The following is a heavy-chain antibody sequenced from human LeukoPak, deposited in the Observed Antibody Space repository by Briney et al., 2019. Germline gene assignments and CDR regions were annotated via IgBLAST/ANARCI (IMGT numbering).Heavy chain of an antibody. CDR1: GFTFSSYA. Sequence: GGSLRLSCAASGFTFSSYAMSWVRQAPGKGLEWVSAISGSGGSTYYADSVKGRFTISRDNSKNTLYLQMNSLRAEDTAVYYCAKDRKTTGFSSSWTFDYWGQGTLVTVSS. V-gene: IGHV3-23*01. CDR2: ISGSGGST. J-gene: IGHJ4*02. D-gene: IGHD6-13*01. CDR3: AKDRKTTGFSSSWTFDY.